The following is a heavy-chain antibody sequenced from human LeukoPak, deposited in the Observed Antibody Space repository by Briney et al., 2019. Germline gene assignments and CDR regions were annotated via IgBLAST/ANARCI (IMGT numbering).Heavy chain of an antibody. CDR3: ARGPGRP. CDR2: IYSGGST. Sequence: GGSLRLSCAASGFTFTNYAMSWVRQAPGKGLEWVSVIYSGGSTYYADSVKGRFTISRDNSKNTPYLQMNSLRAEDTAVYYCARGPGRPWGQGTLVTVSS. V-gene: IGHV3-53*01. CDR1: GFTFTNYA. D-gene: IGHD1-26*01. J-gene: IGHJ5*02.